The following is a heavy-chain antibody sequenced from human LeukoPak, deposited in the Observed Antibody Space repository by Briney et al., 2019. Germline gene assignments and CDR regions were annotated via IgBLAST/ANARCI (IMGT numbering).Heavy chain of an antibody. D-gene: IGHD5-18*01. CDR1: GFTFSSYA. CDR3: AVTAMVTLGY. Sequence: GGSLRLSCAASGFTFSSYAMSWVRQAPGEGLEWVSAISGSGGSTYYADSVKGRFTISRDNSKNTPYLQMNSLRAEDTAVYYCAVTAMVTLGYWDQGTLVTVSS. J-gene: IGHJ4*02. V-gene: IGHV3-23*01. CDR2: ISGSGGST.